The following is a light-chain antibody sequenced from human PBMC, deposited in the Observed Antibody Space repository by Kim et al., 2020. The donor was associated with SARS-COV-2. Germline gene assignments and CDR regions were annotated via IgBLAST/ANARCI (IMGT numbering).Light chain of an antibody. J-gene: IGLJ1*01. CDR2: EVS. CDR3: SSYAGSNNFEV. Sequence: QSVTISCTGTSSDVGGYHYVSWYQQHPGKAPKLMIYEVSKRPSGVPDRFSGSKSGNTASLTVSGLQAEDEADYYCSSYAGSNNFEVFGTGTKVTVL. V-gene: IGLV2-8*01. CDR1: SSDVGGYHY.